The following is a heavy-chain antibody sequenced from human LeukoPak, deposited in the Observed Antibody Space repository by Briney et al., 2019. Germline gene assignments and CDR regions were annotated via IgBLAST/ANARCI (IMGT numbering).Heavy chain of an antibody. Sequence: GGSLRLSCAASGFTSGFTFSNHAMSWVRRAPGKGLEWVSSISGSGHNTYYADSVKGRFTVSRGNSKNTLYLQMNSLKVEDTAVYHCASDLPGRVWFDFWGQGTLVTVSS. D-gene: IGHD3-16*01. V-gene: IGHV3-23*01. CDR3: ASDLPGRVWFDF. J-gene: IGHJ4*02. CDR2: ISGSGHNT. CDR1: GFTFSNHA.